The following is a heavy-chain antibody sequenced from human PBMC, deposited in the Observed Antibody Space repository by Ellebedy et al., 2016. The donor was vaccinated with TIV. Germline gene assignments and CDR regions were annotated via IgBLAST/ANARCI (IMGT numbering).Heavy chain of an antibody. J-gene: IGHJ4*02. CDR1: DASLSGHY. CDR3: ARGQGWLQPDY. V-gene: IGHV4-34*01. CDR2: VSHDGSA. D-gene: IGHD5-24*01. Sequence: SETLSLXCDVYDASLSGHYWSRIRQSPGRGLEWVGEVSHDGSANYSPSLKSRVTLSLDTSKKQFSLQLTSLTAADTGVYFCARGQGWLQPDYWGQGKVVTVSS.